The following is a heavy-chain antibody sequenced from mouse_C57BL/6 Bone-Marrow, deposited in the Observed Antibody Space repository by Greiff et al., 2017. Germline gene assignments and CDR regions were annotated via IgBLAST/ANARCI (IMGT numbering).Heavy chain of an antibody. V-gene: IGHV3-6*01. J-gene: IGHJ3*01. Sequence: EVKLEESGPGLVKPSQSLSLTCSVTGYSITSGYYWNWIRQFPGNKLEWMGYISYDGSNNYNPSLKNRISITRDTSKNQFFLKLNSVTTEDTATYYCAREARSWGQGTLVTVSA. CDR1: GYSITSGYY. CDR2: ISYDGSN. CDR3: AREARS.